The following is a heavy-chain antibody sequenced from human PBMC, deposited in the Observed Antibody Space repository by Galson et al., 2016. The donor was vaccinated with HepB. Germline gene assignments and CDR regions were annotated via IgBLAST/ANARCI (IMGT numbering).Heavy chain of an antibody. CDR3: AKAFDFWSGYPFDH. D-gene: IGHD3-3*01. Sequence: SLRLSCAASGFTFSSHSMNWVRQAPGKGLKWVSHISRSSSTIYYADSVKGRFTISRDNVKNSLYLQMNSLRAEDTAVYYCAKAFDFWSGYPFDHWGPGTVVTVSS. J-gene: IGHJ4*02. CDR1: GFTFSSHS. V-gene: IGHV3-48*01. CDR2: ISRSSSTI.